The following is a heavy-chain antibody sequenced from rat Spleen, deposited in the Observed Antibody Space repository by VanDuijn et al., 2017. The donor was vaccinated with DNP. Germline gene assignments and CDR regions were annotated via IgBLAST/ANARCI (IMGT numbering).Heavy chain of an antibody. CDR1: GLNFNDYW. CDR2: INEDSSII. Sequence: EVKLVESGGGLVQPGRSLKLSCAASGLNFNDYWMGWVRQAPGKGLEWIGEINEDSSIINYTPSLKDKFTISRDNAQNTLYLQMSKLGSEDTAIYYCARNNYYAMDAWGQGTSVTVSS. V-gene: IGHV4-2*01. J-gene: IGHJ4*01. D-gene: IGHD1-10*01. CDR3: ARNNYYAMDA.